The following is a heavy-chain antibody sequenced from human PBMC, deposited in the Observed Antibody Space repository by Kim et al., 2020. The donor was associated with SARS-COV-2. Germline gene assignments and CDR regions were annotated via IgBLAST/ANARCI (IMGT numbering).Heavy chain of an antibody. V-gene: IGHV3-7*01. CDR1: GFTFSSYW. CDR3: ASTSIMITFGGVIVIP. J-gene: IGHJ5*02. CDR2: IKQDGSEK. Sequence: GSLRLSCAASGFTFSSYWMSWVRQAPGKGLEWVANIKQDGSEKYYVDSVKGRFTISRDNAKNSLYLQMNSLRAEDTAVYYCASTSIMITFGGVIVIPWGQGTLVTVSS. D-gene: IGHD3-16*02.